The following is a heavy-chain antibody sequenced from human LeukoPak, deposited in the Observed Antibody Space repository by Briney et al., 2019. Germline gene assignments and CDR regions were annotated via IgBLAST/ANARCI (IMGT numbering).Heavy chain of an antibody. CDR1: GFTVSSNY. CDR2: IYPNGNT. CDR3: ARRGHGYGSPFDY. D-gene: IGHD5-18*01. V-gene: IGHV3-66*04. Sequence: PGGSLRLSCEASGFTVSSNYMNWVRQAPGKGLEWVSMIYPNGNTFYTDSVKGRFTISRDNSKNTLDLQMSSLRAEDTAVYYCARRGHGYGSPFDYWGQGTLVTVSS. J-gene: IGHJ4*02.